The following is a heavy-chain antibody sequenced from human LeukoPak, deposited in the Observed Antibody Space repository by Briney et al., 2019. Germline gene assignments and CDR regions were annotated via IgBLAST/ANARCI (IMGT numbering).Heavy chain of an antibody. V-gene: IGHV1-2*02. Sequence: ASVKVSCKAFGYTITGYYIHWGRHAPGQGLEWMGWVNPNNGGTNTAQKFQGRVTMTRATSIGAAYIELNRLTYDDTAVYYCGRDRHWNQGNFDYWGQGTLVTVSS. J-gene: IGHJ4*02. D-gene: IGHD1-1*01. CDR1: GYTITGYY. CDR3: GRDRHWNQGNFDY. CDR2: VNPNNGGT.